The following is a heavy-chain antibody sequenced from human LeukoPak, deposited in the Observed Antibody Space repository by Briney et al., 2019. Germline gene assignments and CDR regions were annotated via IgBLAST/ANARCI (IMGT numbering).Heavy chain of an antibody. J-gene: IGHJ4*02. Sequence: GASVKVSCKASGYTFTGYYMHWVRQAPGQGLEWMGWINPNSGGTNYAQKFQGRVTMTRDTSISTAYMELSRLRSDDTAVYYCARETTLTGYSSGLGFNYWGQGTLVTVSS. CDR1: GYTFTGYY. CDR3: ARETTLTGYSSGLGFNY. CDR2: INPNSGGT. D-gene: IGHD6-19*01. V-gene: IGHV1-2*02.